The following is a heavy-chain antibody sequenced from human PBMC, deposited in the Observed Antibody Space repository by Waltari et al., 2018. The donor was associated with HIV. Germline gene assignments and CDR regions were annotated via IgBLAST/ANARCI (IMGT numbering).Heavy chain of an antibody. V-gene: IGHV3-23*01. CDR3: VKEHQYSHSWYSYYGMDV. J-gene: IGHJ6*02. D-gene: IGHD6-13*01. CDR2: ISGSGGST. Sequence: EVQVLESGGALVQPGGSLRLSCAASVFTFSNYGLRWVRQAPGKGREWVSTISGSGGSTYYADSVKGRFTVSRDNSKNTLYLQMNSLRAEDTAVYFCVKEHQYSHSWYSYYGMDVWGQGTTVTVSS. CDR1: VFTFSNYG.